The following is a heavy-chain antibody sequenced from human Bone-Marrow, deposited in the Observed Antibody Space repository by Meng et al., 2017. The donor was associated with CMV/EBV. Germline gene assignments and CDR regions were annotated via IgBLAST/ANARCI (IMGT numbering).Heavy chain of an antibody. CDR1: GFTFSSYV. CDR3: ARQGGGGSS. V-gene: IGHV3-30*02. CDR2: IRFDGSNR. Sequence: GESLKISCAASGFTFSSYVMHWVRQAPGKGLEWVAFIRFDGSNRYYADSVKGRFTISRDNSKNTLYLQMNSLRAEDTAVYYCARQGGGGSSWGQGTLVTVYS. D-gene: IGHD2-15*01. J-gene: IGHJ5*02.